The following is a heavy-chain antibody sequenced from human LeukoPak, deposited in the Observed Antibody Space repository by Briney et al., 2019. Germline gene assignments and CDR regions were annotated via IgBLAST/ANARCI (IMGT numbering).Heavy chain of an antibody. CDR1: GGSISTGGYY. CDR2: IYYSGST. V-gene: IGHV4-30-4*01. D-gene: IGHD3-22*01. J-gene: IGHJ4*02. CDR3: AVGHYYHSSGYLFDY. Sequence: SETLSLTCTVSGGSISTGGYYWSWIRQPPGKGLEWIGYIYYSGSTYYNPSLKSRVTISVDTSKNQFSLKLSSVPAADTAVYYCAVGHYYHSSGYLFDYWGQGTLVTVSS.